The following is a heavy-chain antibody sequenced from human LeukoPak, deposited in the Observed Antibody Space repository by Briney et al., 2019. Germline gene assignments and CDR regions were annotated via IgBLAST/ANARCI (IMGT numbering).Heavy chain of an antibody. V-gene: IGHV4-59*01. D-gene: IGHD6-13*01. Sequence: PSETLSLTCTVSGGSISSYYWSWIRQPPGKGLEWIGYIYYSGSTNYNPSLKSRVTISVDTSKNQFSLKLSSVTAADTAVYYCARMGRGQQLINFDYWGQGTLVTVSS. J-gene: IGHJ4*02. CDR1: GGSISSYY. CDR3: ARMGRGQQLINFDY. CDR2: IYYSGST.